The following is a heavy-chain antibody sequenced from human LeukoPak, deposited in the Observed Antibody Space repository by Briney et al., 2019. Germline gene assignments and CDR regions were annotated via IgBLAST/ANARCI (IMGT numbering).Heavy chain of an antibody. J-gene: IGHJ4*02. Sequence: GGSLRLSRAASGFTFSSYGMHWVRQAPGKGLEWVAVIWYDGSNKYYADSVKGRFTISRDNSKNTLYLQMNSLRAEDTAVYYCARDGLSSSWYGGYFDYWGQGTLVTVSS. CDR3: ARDGLSSSWYGGYFDY. V-gene: IGHV3-33*01. D-gene: IGHD6-13*01. CDR2: IWYDGSNK. CDR1: GFTFSSYG.